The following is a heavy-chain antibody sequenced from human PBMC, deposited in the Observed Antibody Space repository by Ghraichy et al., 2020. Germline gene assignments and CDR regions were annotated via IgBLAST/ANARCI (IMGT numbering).Heavy chain of an antibody. CDR1: GGSISSSSYY. CDR2: IYYSGST. CDR3: ARITYYDILTGYTNWFDP. D-gene: IGHD3-9*01. J-gene: IGHJ5*02. Sequence: SQTLSLTCTVSGGSISSSSYYWGWIRQPPGKGLEWIGSIYYSGSTYYNPSLKSRVTISVDTSKNKFSLKLSSVTAADTAVYYCARITYYDILTGYTNWFDPWSQGTLVTVSS. V-gene: IGHV4-39*07.